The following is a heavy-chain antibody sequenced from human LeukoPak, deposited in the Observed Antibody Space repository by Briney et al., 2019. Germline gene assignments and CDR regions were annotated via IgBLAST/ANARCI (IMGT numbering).Heavy chain of an antibody. V-gene: IGHV3-23*01. J-gene: IGHJ4*02. CDR3: AKDPGRDGYNPVDY. CDR1: GFTFSSYG. D-gene: IGHD5-24*01. CDR2: ISGSGGST. Sequence: PGGSLRLSCAASGFTFSSYGMSWVRQAPGKGLEWVSAISGSGGSTYYADSVKGRSTISRDNSKNTLYLQMNSLRAEDTAVYYCAKDPGRDGYNPVDYWGQGTLVTVSS.